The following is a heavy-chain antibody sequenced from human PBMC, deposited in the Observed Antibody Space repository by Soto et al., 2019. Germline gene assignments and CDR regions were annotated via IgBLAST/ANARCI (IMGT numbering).Heavy chain of an antibody. V-gene: IGHV4-30-2*01. CDR2: IYHSGST. CDR1: GGSISSGGYS. D-gene: IGHD2-21*02. Sequence: QLQLQEYGSGLVKPSQTLSLTCAVSGGSISSGGYSWSWIRQPPGKGLEWIGYIYHSGSTYYNPSLKSRVTISVDRSKNQFSLKLSSVTAADTAVYYCARVAYCGGDCYRGFDPWGQGTLVTVSS. J-gene: IGHJ5*02. CDR3: ARVAYCGGDCYRGFDP.